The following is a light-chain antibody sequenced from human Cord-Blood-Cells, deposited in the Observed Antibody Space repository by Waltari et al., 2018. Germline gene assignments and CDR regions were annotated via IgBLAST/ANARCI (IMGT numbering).Light chain of an antibody. CDR2: GNS. Sequence: QSVLTQPPSVSGAPGPRVTISRTGSSSNIGAGYAVHWYQQLPGTAPKLLINGNSNRPSGVPDRFSGSNSGTSASLAITGLQAEDEADYYCQSYDSSLSGSVVFGGGTKLTVL. J-gene: IGLJ2*01. CDR1: SSNIGAGYA. V-gene: IGLV1-40*01. CDR3: QSYDSSLSGSVV.